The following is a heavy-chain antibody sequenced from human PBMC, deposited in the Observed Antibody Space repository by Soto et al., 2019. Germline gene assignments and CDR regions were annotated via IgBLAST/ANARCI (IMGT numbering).Heavy chain of an antibody. CDR1: VYTITELS. D-gene: IGHD6-19*01. Sequence: SVTVSYKVSVYTITELSMHWVRPDPGKGLEWMGGFDPEDGETIYAQKFQGRVTMTEDTSTDTAYMELSSLRSEDTAVYYCATAGNGYSSGWYSSYFDYWGQGTLVTVSS. V-gene: IGHV1-24*01. CDR2: FDPEDGET. CDR3: ATAGNGYSSGWYSSYFDY. J-gene: IGHJ4*02.